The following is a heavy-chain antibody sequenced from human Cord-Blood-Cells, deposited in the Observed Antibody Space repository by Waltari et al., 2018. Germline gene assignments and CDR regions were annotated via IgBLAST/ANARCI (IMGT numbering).Heavy chain of an antibody. V-gene: IGHV4-34*01. CDR2: IKNSGRT. CDR3: ARGPGKYYDFWSGYPAFDY. D-gene: IGHD3-3*01. J-gene: IGHJ4*02. CDR1: GGSFSGYY. Sequence: QVQLQQWGAGLLKPSETLSLTCAVYGGSFSGYYWSWIRQPPGKGLEWVGEIKNSGRTHYHPALKSRITISVDTSKNQFSLKLSSVTAADTAVYYCARGPGKYYDFWSGYPAFDYWGQGTLVTVSS.